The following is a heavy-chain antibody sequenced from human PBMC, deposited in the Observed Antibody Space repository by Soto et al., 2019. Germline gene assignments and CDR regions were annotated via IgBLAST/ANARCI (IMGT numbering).Heavy chain of an antibody. CDR2: ISGIVGTT. J-gene: IGHJ4*02. D-gene: IGHD3-10*01. V-gene: IGHV3-23*01. CDR3: ATSLPLSHVGCWSYYLDY. CDR1: GFTFSSYA. Sequence: GVSLGLSCAASGFTFSSYAMSWVRQAPGKGLEWVSVISGIVGTTYYADSVKGRFTISRDNSKNTLYLQMNSLRAEDTAVYYCATSLPLSHVGCWSYYLDYWGQGTLVTVSS.